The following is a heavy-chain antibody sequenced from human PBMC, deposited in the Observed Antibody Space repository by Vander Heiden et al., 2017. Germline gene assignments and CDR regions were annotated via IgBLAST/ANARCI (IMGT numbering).Heavy chain of an antibody. D-gene: IGHD3-9*01. V-gene: IGHV4-34*01. CDR3: ARAGYDILSNWFDP. CDR1: GGSFSGYY. Sequence: QVQLQQWGAGLLKPSETLSLTCAVYGGSFSGYYWSWIRQPPGKGLEWIGEINHSGRTNYNPALKSRVTISVDTSKNQLSLKLRSVTAAETAVYYCARAGYDILSNWFDPWGQGTMVTVYS. CDR2: INHSGRT. J-gene: IGHJ5*02.